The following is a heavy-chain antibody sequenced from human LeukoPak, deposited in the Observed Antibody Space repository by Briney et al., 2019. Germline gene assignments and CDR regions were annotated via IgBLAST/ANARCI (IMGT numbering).Heavy chain of an antibody. V-gene: IGHV4-30-4*01. J-gene: IGHJ6*02. Sequence: SWVRQAPGKGLEWIGYIYYSGSTYYNPSLKSRVTISVDTSKNQFSLKLSSVTAADTAVYYCARDSGYYGMDVWGQGTTVTVSS. CDR3: ARDSGYYGMDV. CDR2: IYYSGST.